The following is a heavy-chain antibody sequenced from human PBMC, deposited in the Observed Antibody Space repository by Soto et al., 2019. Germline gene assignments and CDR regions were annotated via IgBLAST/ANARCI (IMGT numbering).Heavy chain of an antibody. CDR3: AKDARITMVRGVNPGSCDY. D-gene: IGHD3-10*01. CDR2: ISYDGSNK. CDR1: GFTFSSYG. Sequence: QVQLVESGGGVVQPGRSLRLSCAASGFTFSSYGMHWVRQAPGKGLEWVAVISYDGSNKYYADSVKGRFTISRDNSKNARYLQMTSLRAEATAVYYCAKDARITMVRGVNPGSCDYWGQGTLVTVSS. J-gene: IGHJ4*02. V-gene: IGHV3-30*18.